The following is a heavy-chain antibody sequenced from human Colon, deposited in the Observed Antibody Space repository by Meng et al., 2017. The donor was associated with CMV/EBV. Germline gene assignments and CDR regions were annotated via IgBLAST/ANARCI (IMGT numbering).Heavy chain of an antibody. J-gene: IGHJ1*01. Sequence: HVQLSGSGPGLVKPSETLSLTCTVSGGSISGHYWTWIRRPAGEGLQWLGRIYSNGRIDENYSLRSRVTISVDTSKNQLPLRLTSVTAADTAVYYCGRAGARGVPIDVWGRGTLVTVSS. V-gene: IGHV4-4*07. CDR1: GGSISGHY. CDR2: IYSNGRI. D-gene: IGHD3-10*01. CDR3: GRAGARGVPIDV.